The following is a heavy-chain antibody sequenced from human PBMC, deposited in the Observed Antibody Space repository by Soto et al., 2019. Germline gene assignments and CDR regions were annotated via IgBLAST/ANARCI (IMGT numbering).Heavy chain of an antibody. CDR2: IYNSGST. V-gene: IGHV4-4*09. D-gene: IGHD2-2*01. J-gene: IGHJ6*03. CDR1: GGSISSYY. CDR3: ASSCIVVVPAATRHYYYYMDV. Sequence: SETLSLTCTVSGGSISSYYWSWIRQPPGKGLEWIGYIYNSGSTNYNPSLKSRVTISVDTSKNQFSLKLSSVTAADTAVHYCASSCIVVVPAATRHYYYYMDVWGKGTTVTVSS.